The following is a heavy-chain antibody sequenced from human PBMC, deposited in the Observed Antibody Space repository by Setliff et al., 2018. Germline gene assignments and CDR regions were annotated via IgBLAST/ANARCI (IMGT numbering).Heavy chain of an antibody. V-gene: IGHV4-39*01. CDR2: IFYSGRT. CDR1: GASITNINYY. J-gene: IGHJ4*02. Sequence: PSETLSLTCTVSGASITNINYYWGLIRQPPGKGLEWIGSIFYSGRTFYNPSLKSRVTISVDTSKNRFSLTLSSVTAADTAVYYCARLPNYVWGSPVDYWGQGTLGTVSS. D-gene: IGHD3-16*01. CDR3: ARLPNYVWGSPVDY.